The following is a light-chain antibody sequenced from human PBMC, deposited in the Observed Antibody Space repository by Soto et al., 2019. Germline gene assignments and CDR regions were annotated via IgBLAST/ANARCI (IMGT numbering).Light chain of an antibody. Sequence: EIVMTQSPPSLTVTPGEPASISCRSSQRLLHSNGNIFLDWYLQKPGQSTQLLIYLGSNRASGVPDRVSGSGAGTDFTLKISRVEAEDVGVYYCMQALQTPYTFGQGTKLEIK. V-gene: IGKV2-28*01. CDR3: MQALQTPYT. J-gene: IGKJ2*01. CDR2: LGS. CDR1: QRLLHSNGNIF.